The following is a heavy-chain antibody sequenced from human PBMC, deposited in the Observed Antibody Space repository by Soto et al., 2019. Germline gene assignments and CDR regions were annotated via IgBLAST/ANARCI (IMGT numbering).Heavy chain of an antibody. CDR2: IIPIFGTA. CDR1: GGTFSSYA. V-gene: IGHV1-69*13. Sequence: EASVKVSCKASGGTFSSYAISWVRQAPGQGLEWIGGIIPIFGTANYAQKLQGRVTITAAESTSTAYMELSSLSFEDTAVYYCARDLDNYYDSSGYYPRLGYWGQGTLVTVSS. CDR3: ARDLDNYYDSSGYYPRLGY. J-gene: IGHJ4*02. D-gene: IGHD3-22*01.